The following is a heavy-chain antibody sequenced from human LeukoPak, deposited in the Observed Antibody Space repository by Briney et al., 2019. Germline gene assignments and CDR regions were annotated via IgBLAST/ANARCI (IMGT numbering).Heavy chain of an antibody. CDR1: GFSFSSYG. V-gene: IGHV3-30*18. D-gene: IGHD3-22*01. CDR2: IGYDGSNK. CDR3: AKEIYYDSSAFFDY. Sequence: QPGRSLRLSCAASGFSFSSYGIHWVRQAPGKGLEWVAVIGYDGSNKYYADSVKGRFTISRDNSKNTLYLQMNSLRTEDTAVYFCAKEIYYDSSAFFDYWGQGTLVTGSS. J-gene: IGHJ4*02.